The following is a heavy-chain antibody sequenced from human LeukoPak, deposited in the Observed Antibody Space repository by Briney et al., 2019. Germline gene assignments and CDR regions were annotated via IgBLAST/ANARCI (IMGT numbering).Heavy chain of an antibody. V-gene: IGHV4-4*02. Sequence: SETLSLTCAVSGGSISSTNWWTWVRQPPGKGLEWIGEIYHSRSTNYNPSLKSRVTISVDKSKNQFSLKLSSVTAADTAVYYCAGRTSGFASDYWGQGTLVTVSS. CDR1: GGSISSTNW. D-gene: IGHD3-3*01. CDR3: AGRTSGFASDY. CDR2: IYHSRST. J-gene: IGHJ4*02.